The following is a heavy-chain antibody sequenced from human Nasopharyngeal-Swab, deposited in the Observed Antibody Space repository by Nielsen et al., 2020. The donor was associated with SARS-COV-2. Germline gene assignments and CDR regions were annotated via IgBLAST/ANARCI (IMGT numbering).Heavy chain of an antibody. V-gene: IGHV4-31*03. CDR2: IYYSGST. CDR1: GGSISSTSYY. Sequence: SETLSLTCTVSGGSISSTSYYWGWIRQHPGKGLEWIGYIYYSGSTYYNPSLKSRVTISVDTSKNQFPLKLSSVTAADTAVYYCARVLTRNLVVALVLDAFDIWGQGTMVTVSS. CDR3: ARVLTRNLVVALVLDAFDI. J-gene: IGHJ3*02. D-gene: IGHD2-15*01.